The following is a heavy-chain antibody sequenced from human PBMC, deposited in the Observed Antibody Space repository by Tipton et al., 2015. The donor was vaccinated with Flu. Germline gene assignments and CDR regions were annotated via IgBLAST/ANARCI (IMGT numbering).Heavy chain of an antibody. J-gene: IGHJ4*02. D-gene: IGHD3-10*02. CDR2: ISPTSRYI. CDR3: AAEQGGPYVPSFEY. V-gene: IGHV3-21*01. Sequence: LSLTCVASGFSFSIYNMNWVRQAPGKGLEWVSAISPTSRYINHADSVKGRFTISRDNAKNSVSLQMDRLTADDTAVYFCAAEQGGPYVPSFEYWGQGTVVTVSS. CDR1: GFSFSIYN.